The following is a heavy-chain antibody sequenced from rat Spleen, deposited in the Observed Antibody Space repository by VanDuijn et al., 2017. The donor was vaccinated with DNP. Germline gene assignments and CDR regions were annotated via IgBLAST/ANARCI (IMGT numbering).Heavy chain of an antibody. V-gene: IGHV5-25*01. Sequence: EVQLVESGGGLVQPGRSLKLSCAASGFTFRDYNVAWVRQAPKKSLEWVATISTGGGNTYYRDSVKGRFTISRDNAKNILYLQMDSLRSEDTATYYCASLWTLAYWGQGTLVTVSS. CDR2: ISTGGGNT. CDR1: GFTFRDYN. D-gene: IGHD1-3*01. CDR3: ASLWTLAY. J-gene: IGHJ3*01.